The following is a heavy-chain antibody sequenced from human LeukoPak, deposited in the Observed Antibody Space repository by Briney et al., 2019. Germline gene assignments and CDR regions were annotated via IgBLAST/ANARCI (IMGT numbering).Heavy chain of an antibody. J-gene: IGHJ4*02. Sequence: GGSLRLSCAASGFTFSSYAMSWVRQAPGKGLEWVSAISGSGGSTHYADSVKGRFTISRDNSKNTLYLQMNSLRAEDTAVYYCGESSTLAVAGTWYFDYWGQGTLVTVSS. V-gene: IGHV3-23*01. CDR1: GFTFSSYA. CDR3: GESSTLAVAGTWYFDY. CDR2: ISGSGGST. D-gene: IGHD6-19*01.